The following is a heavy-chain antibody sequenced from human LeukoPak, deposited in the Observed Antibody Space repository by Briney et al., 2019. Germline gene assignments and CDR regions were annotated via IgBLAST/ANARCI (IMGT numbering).Heavy chain of an antibody. Sequence: PGGSLRLSRAASGFTVSSNYMSWVRQAPGRGLEWVSYISSSSTTIYYADSVKGRFTISRDNAKNSLYLQMNSLRAEDTAVYYCTRDRAFTMIRGVITNWFDPWGQGTQVTVSS. CDR3: TRDRAFTMIRGVITNWFDP. CDR1: GFTVSSNY. V-gene: IGHV3-48*01. D-gene: IGHD3-10*01. CDR2: ISSSSTTI. J-gene: IGHJ5*02.